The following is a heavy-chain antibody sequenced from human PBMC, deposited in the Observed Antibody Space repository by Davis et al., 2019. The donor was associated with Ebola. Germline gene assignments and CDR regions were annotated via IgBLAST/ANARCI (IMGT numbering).Heavy chain of an antibody. V-gene: IGHV3-33*08. Sequence: GESLKISCAASGFIFSNYAMSWVRQAPGKGLEWVAVIWYDGSNKYYADSVKGRFTISRDNSKNTLYLQMNSLRAEDTAVYYCARVYDPYYDYGMDVWGQGTTVTVSS. D-gene: IGHD3-22*01. CDR2: IWYDGSNK. CDR3: ARVYDPYYDYGMDV. J-gene: IGHJ6*02. CDR1: GFIFSNYA.